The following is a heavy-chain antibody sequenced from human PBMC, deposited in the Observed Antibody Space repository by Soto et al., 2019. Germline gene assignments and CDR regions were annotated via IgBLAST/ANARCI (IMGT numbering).Heavy chain of an antibody. J-gene: IGHJ5*02. CDR3: AREAAAGTNRFDH. D-gene: IGHD6-13*01. CDR1: GGTFSSFA. V-gene: IGHV1-69*01. Sequence: QVQLVQSGAEVKKPGSSVKVSCKASGGTFSSFAIIWLRQAPGQGLEWMGGVIPIFGTTDYAQKFQGRVTISADETTSTSYMELSSLRSEDTAVYYCAREAAAGTNRFDHWGQGTLVIVSS. CDR2: VIPIFGTT.